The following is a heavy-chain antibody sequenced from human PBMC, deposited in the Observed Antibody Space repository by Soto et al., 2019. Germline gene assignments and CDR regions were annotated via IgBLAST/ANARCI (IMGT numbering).Heavy chain of an antibody. J-gene: IGHJ4*02. CDR3: ARDGIVATGDY. V-gene: IGHV3-11*05. Sequence: QVQLVESGGGLVQPGGSLRLSCAASGFTFSDYYMSWIRQAPGKGLEWVSYISGRSSYTKYAASVKGRFTISRDNAKNSLYLQMDSLRAEDTAVYYCARDGIVATGDYWGQGTLVTVSS. CDR2: ISGRSSYT. D-gene: IGHD5-12*01. CDR1: GFTFSDYY.